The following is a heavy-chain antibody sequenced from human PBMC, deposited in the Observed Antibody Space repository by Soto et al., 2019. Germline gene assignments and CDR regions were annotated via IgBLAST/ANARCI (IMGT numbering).Heavy chain of an antibody. J-gene: IGHJ6*02. D-gene: IGHD3-22*01. Sequence: QVRLVESGGGVVQPGRSLRLSCAASEFTFINYAMHWVRQAPGKGLEWVAVISYDGSNKNYADSVKGRFSISRDNSKNTVYLQMNPLTSEAPAFYFCAKMNSGYQLPPPAYYGLDVWGHGTRFTSP. CDR3: AKMNSGYQLPPPAYYGLDV. V-gene: IGHV3-30*18. CDR1: EFTFINYA. CDR2: ISYDGSNK.